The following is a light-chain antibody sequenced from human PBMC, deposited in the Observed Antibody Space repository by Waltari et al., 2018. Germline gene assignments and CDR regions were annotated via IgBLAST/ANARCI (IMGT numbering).Light chain of an antibody. CDR3: HSRDGSGSGGS. J-gene: IGLJ2*01. Sequence: SSELTQDPAVSVAMGQTVTITCQGNSLRSYYASRYQQRPGQAPILVIYDQNTRPPGVPDRFSGSRSDNTASLTITGAQAEDEASYYCHSRDGSGSGGSFGGGTKLTVL. V-gene: IGLV3-19*01. CDR1: SLRSYY. CDR2: DQN.